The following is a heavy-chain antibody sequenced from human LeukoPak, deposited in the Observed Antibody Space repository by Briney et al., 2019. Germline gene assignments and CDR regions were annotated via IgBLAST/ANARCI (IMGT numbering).Heavy chain of an antibody. CDR3: AGRRGYSYGFNY. CDR1: GGSFSGYY. CDR2: IYYSGST. D-gene: IGHD5-18*01. J-gene: IGHJ4*02. Sequence: SSETLSLTCAVYGGSFSGYYWSWIRQPPGKGLEWIGYIYYSGSTNYNPSLKSRVTISVDTSKNQFSLKLSSVTAADTAVYYCAGRRGYSYGFNYWGQGTLVTVSS. V-gene: IGHV4-59*08.